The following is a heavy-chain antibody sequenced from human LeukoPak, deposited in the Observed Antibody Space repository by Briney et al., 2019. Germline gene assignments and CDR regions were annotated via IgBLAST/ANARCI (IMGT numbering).Heavy chain of an antibody. CDR1: GGSISSGGYS. Sequence: SQTLSLTCAVSGGSISSGGYSWSWIRQPPGKGLEWIGYIYHSGSTYYNPSLKSRVTISVDTSKNQFSLKLSSVTAADTAVYCCASSRALGNYDILTGYPKTQFDYWGQGTLVTVSS. V-gene: IGHV4-30-2*02. CDR2: IYHSGST. D-gene: IGHD3-9*01. CDR3: ASSRALGNYDILTGYPKTQFDY. J-gene: IGHJ4*02.